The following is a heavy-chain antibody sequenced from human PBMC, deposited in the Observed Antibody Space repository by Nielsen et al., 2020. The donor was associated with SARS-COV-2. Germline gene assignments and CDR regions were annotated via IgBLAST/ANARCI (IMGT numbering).Heavy chain of an antibody. CDR1: GSSFTIYW. V-gene: IGHV5-51*01. Sequence: GRSLRLSCKGSGSSFTIYWIGGVRKMHGKGLEWMGIIYPGDSDTRYSTSFQGQVTISADKSISTAYLQWSSLKASDTAKYYLARHTRSSSSFYYYSYMDVPGKGTTFTVSS. D-gene: IGHD6-6*01. CDR2: IYPGDSDT. J-gene: IGHJ6*03. CDR3: ARHTRSSSSFYYYSYMDV.